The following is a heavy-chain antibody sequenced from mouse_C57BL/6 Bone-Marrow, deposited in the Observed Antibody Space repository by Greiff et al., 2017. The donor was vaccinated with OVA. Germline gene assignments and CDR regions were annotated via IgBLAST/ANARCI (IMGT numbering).Heavy chain of an antibody. D-gene: IGHD6-1*01. V-gene: IGHV14-3*01. Sequence: VQLQQPVAELVRPGASVKLSCTASGFNFKNSYMHWVKQRPEQGLEWIGSINPANGGTKYTPKFKGKATLTVDTSSNTAYMQLSSLTSEDTAIYYCARYCSWHYFDYWGQGTTLTVSS. CDR3: ARYCSWHYFDY. J-gene: IGHJ2*01. CDR2: INPANGGT. CDR1: GFNFKNSY.